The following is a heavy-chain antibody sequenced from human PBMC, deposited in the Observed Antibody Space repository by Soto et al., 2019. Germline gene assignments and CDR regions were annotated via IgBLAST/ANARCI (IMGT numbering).Heavy chain of an antibody. CDR2: INPNSGGT. Sequence: ASVKVSCKASGYTFSDYYIHWVRQAPGQGLEWMGWINPNSGGTKYAPKFQGWVTMTRDTSISTAYMELSRLRSDDTAVYYCARDRVAVAGTFLGPTFNFDYWGQGTLVTVSS. CDR3: ARDRVAVAGTFLGPTFNFDY. D-gene: IGHD6-19*01. J-gene: IGHJ4*02. V-gene: IGHV1-2*04. CDR1: GYTFSDYY.